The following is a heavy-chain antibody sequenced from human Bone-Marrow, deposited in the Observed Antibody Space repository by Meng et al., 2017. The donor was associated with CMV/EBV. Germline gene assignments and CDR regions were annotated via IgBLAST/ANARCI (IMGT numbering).Heavy chain of an antibody. CDR3: AKSLGYCSSTSCYGTRYYYYYGMDV. CDR2: IKQDGSEK. V-gene: IGHV3-7*03. CDR1: GFTFSSYW. Sequence: GESLKISCAASGFTFSSYWMSWVRQAPGKGLEWVANIKQDGSEKYYVDSVKGRFTISRDNSKNTLYLQMNSLRAEDTAVYYCAKSLGYCSSTSCYGTRYYYYYGMDVWGQGTTVTVSS. J-gene: IGHJ6*02. D-gene: IGHD2-2*03.